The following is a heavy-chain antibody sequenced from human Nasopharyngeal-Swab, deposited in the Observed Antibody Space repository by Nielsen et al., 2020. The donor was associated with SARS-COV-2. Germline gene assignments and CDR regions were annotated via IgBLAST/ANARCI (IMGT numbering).Heavy chain of an antibody. V-gene: IGHV1-46*01. CDR3: ARDLDGSWTIDY. CDR1: GYALTNYH. Sequence: ASVKVSCKASGYALTNYHVHWVRQAPGQGLEWMGLIFSRSDTTSLAHIFKGRVTMTWDTSTNTVYMELSSLTSDDTAVYYCARDLDGSWTIDYWGQGTLVTVSS. J-gene: IGHJ4*02. D-gene: IGHD6-13*01. CDR2: IFSRSDTT.